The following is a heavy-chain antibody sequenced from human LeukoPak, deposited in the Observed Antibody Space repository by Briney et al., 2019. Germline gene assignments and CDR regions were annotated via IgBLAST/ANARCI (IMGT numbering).Heavy chain of an antibody. J-gene: IGHJ5*02. CDR2: INPNSGGT. CDR1: GYTFTGYY. CDR3: ARDKDSSGYYNWFDP. V-gene: IGHV1-2*02. D-gene: IGHD3-22*01. Sequence: ASVKVSCKASGYTFTGYYMHWVRQAPGQGLEWMGWINPNSGGTNYAQKFLGRVTMTRDTSISTAYMELSRLRSDDTAVYYCARDKDSSGYYNWFDPWGQGTLVTVSS.